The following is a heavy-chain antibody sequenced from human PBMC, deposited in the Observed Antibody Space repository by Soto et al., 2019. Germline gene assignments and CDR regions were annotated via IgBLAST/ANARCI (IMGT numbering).Heavy chain of an antibody. CDR3: AGGNRFGSSAPRGGGFDH. Sequence: QVHLVESGGGVVQPGGSLRLSCVASGFTFSTSGMHWVRQAPGEGLQWVTVIYSDGSNMYYSDSVKGRFTVSRGASKNTPYLQMNSPGAEGTAIFFCAGGNRFGSSAPRGGGFDHWGQGTLVTVSS. J-gene: IGHJ5*02. D-gene: IGHD3-10*01. CDR1: GFTFSTSG. V-gene: IGHV3-33*01. CDR2: IYSDGSNM.